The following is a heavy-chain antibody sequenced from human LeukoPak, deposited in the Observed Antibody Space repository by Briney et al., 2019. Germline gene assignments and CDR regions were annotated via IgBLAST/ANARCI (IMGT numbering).Heavy chain of an antibody. Sequence: PGGSLRLSCAASGFTFSSYAMHWIRQAPGKGLEWVAVISYDGSNKYYADSVKGRFTISRDNSKNTLYLQMNSLKIEDTAVYYCTTSYGPTYYYYMDVWGKGTTVTVSS. CDR2: ISYDGSNK. J-gene: IGHJ6*03. CDR1: GFTFSSYA. CDR3: TTSYGPTYYYYMDV. D-gene: IGHD5-18*01. V-gene: IGHV3-30-3*01.